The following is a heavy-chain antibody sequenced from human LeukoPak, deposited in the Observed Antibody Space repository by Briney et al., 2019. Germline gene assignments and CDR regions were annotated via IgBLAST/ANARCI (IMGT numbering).Heavy chain of an antibody. CDR3: ARHVVAVAGTTPQAGGENDY. J-gene: IGHJ4*02. D-gene: IGHD6-19*01. V-gene: IGHV4-39*01. CDR1: GGSISSSSYY. Sequence: SETLSLTCTVSGGSISSSSYYWGWIRQPPGKGLEWIGSIYYSGSTYYNPSLKSRVTISVDTSKNQFSLKLSSVTAADTAVYYCARHVVAVAGTTPQAGGENDYWGQGTLVTVSS. CDR2: IYYSGST.